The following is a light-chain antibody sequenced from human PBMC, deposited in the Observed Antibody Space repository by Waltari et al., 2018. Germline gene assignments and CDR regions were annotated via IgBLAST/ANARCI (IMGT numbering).Light chain of an antibody. CDR1: SSDAGGYQY. CDR3: SSYTSSSTWV. V-gene: IGLV2-14*01. Sequence: QSALTQPASVSGSPGQSITISCTGTSSDAGGYQYFSWYQQHPGKAPKLMIYDVSKRPSGVSNRFSGSKSGNTASLTISGLQAEDEADYYCSSYTSSSTWVFGGGTKLTVL. CDR2: DVS. J-gene: IGLJ3*02.